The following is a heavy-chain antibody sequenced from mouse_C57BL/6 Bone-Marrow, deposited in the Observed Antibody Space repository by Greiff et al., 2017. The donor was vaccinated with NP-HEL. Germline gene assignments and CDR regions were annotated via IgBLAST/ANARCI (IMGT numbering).Heavy chain of an antibody. CDR3: ARSGAYYSNYVGY. D-gene: IGHD2-5*01. CDR1: GYTFTSYW. Sequence: QVQLKQPGAELVMPGASVKLSCKASGYTFTSYWMHWVKQRPGQGLEWIGEIDPSDSYTNYNQKFKGKSTLTVDKSSSTAYMQLSSLTSEDSAVYYCARSGAYYSNYVGYWGQGTTRTVSS. CDR2: IDPSDSYT. V-gene: IGHV1-69*01. J-gene: IGHJ2*01.